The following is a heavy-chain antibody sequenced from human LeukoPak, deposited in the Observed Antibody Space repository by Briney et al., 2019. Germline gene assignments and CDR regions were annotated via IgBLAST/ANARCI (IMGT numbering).Heavy chain of an antibody. V-gene: IGHV3-33*01. J-gene: IGHJ4*02. CDR2: IWYDGSNK. CDR3: ARDRSGSYYNGFDY. CDR1: GFTFSSYG. Sequence: GGSLRLSCAASGFTFSSYGMHWVRQAPGKGLEWVAVIWYDGSNKYYADSVKGRFTISRDNSKNTLYLQMNSLRAEDTAVYYCARDRSGSYYNGFDYWGQGTLVAVSS. D-gene: IGHD1-26*01.